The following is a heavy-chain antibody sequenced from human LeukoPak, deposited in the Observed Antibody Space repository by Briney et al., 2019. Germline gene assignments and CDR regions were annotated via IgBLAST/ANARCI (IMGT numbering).Heavy chain of an antibody. CDR3: ARVHYDSSGYYESVHFDY. D-gene: IGHD3-22*01. CDR2: MYTSGST. V-gene: IGHV4-61*02. J-gene: IGHJ4*02. CDR1: GGSISSGSYY. Sequence: SETLSLTCTVSGGSISSGSYYWSWIRQPAGKGLEWIGRMYTSGSTKYNPPLKRRVTISVDTSKNQFSLKLSSVTAADTAVYYCARVHYDSSGYYESVHFDYWGQGTLVTVSS.